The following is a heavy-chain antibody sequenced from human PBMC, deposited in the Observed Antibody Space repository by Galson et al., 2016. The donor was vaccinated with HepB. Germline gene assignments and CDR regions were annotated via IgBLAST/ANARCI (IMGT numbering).Heavy chain of an antibody. Sequence: SETLSLTCAVSGDSISSYNCWTWVRQPPGKGLDWISEIDHSGSTNYNPSLRSRVTISVDKSKNHFSLKMRSVTAADTAVYYCAREKTEDIGEVPAAHYGLDVWGQGTTVTVSS. D-gene: IGHD2-2*01. CDR1: GDSISSYNC. CDR3: AREKTEDIGEVPAAHYGLDV. CDR2: IDHSGST. V-gene: IGHV4-4*02. J-gene: IGHJ6*02.